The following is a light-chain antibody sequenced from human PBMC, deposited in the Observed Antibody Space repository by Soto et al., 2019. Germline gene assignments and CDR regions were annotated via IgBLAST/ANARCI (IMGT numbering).Light chain of an antibody. CDR2: SND. CDR1: TSNIGTNT. J-gene: IGLJ2*01. Sequence: QSVLTQSPSASGTPGQRDSISCSGSTSNIGTNTVSWYQHFPGTAPKLLIYSNDQRPSAVPGRFSGSKSGTSASLAISGLLSEDEADYYCATWDDSLNVVFGGGTKLTVL. CDR3: ATWDDSLNVV. V-gene: IGLV1-44*01.